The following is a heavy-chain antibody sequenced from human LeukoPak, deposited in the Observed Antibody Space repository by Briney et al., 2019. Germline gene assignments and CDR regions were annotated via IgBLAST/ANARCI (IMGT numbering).Heavy chain of an antibody. V-gene: IGHV3-23*01. Sequence: GGSLRLSCAASRFTFTTYAMSWVRQAPGRGLEWVSAISNSGGSTYYADSVKGRFTISRDNSKNTLYLQINSLRAEDTAIYYCARRGYGSGSYYFDYWGQGTLVTVSS. D-gene: IGHD3-10*01. CDR1: RFTFTTYA. CDR2: ISNSGGST. J-gene: IGHJ4*02. CDR3: ARRGYGSGSYYFDY.